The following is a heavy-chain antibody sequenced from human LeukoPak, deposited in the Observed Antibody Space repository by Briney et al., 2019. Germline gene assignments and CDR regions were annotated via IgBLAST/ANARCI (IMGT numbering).Heavy chain of an antibody. J-gene: IGHJ4*02. CDR3: ARGPGLEWLSPRFDY. CDR1: GFTFSGYA. CDR2: ISYDGSNK. V-gene: IGHV3-30-3*01. D-gene: IGHD3-3*01. Sequence: PGRSLRLSCAASGFTFSGYAMHWVRQAPGKGLEWVAVISYDGSNKYYADSVKGRFTISRDNSKNTLYLQMNSLRAEDTAVYYCARGPGLEWLSPRFDYWGQGTLVTASS.